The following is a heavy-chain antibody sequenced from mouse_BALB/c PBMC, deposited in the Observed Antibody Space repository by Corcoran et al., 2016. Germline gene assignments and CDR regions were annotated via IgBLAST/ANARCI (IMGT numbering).Heavy chain of an antibody. Sequence: EVQLQQSGPELVKPGASVKMSCKASGYTFNSSVMHWVKQKPGQGLEWIGYINPYNDGTKYNEKFKGKATLTSDKSSSTAYMELSSLTSEDSAVYYCARSYYGSSYWYFDVWGAGTTVTVSS. J-gene: IGHJ1*01. D-gene: IGHD1-1*01. CDR2: INPYNDGT. CDR1: GYTFNSSV. V-gene: IGHV1S136*01. CDR3: ARSYYGSSYWYFDV.